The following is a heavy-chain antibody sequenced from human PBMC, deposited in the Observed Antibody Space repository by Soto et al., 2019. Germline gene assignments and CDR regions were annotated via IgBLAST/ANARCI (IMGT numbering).Heavy chain of an antibody. J-gene: IGHJ4*02. D-gene: IGHD3-9*01. CDR3: ASGAHYIWNG. CDR1: GASVSSDY. V-gene: IGHV4-59*02. CDR2: SYHSGST. Sequence: PSETLSLTCTVSGASVSSDYWSLIRQPPGEELEWIGYSYHSGSTKYNPSLKSRVTISVDTSKNQFSLKMTSVTAADTAVYYCASGAHYIWNGWGQGTLVTSPQ.